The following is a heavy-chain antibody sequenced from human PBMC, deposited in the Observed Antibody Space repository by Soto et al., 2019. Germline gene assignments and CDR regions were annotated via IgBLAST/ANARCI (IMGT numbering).Heavy chain of an antibody. J-gene: IGHJ4*02. CDR2: ISGNSGTT. V-gene: IGHV3-23*01. D-gene: IGHD3-3*01. CDR1: GFNFSNYA. CDR3: AKGRAITVFGVITPFDS. Sequence: EVQLLESGGDFKQPGGSLRLSCEGSGFNFSNYALNWVCQAPGKRLEWVSVISGNSGTTYYAASVKGRFTISRDNSKKTLYLQMNSLRADDTAVYYCAKGRAITVFGVITPFDSWGQGTLVTVSS.